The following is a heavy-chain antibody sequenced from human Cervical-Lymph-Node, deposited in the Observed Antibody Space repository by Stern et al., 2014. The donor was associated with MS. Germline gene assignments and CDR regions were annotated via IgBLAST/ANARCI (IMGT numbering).Heavy chain of an antibody. V-gene: IGHV2-70*01. Sequence: QITLKESGPTLVKPTQTLTLTCTFSGFSLSTSGMCVSWIRQPPGKALEXLALIDWDDDKYYSTSLKTRLTISKDTSKNQVVLTMTNMDPVDTATYYCARSNTYSYGYGPFDYWGQGTLVTVSS. J-gene: IGHJ4*02. CDR1: GFSLSTSGMC. CDR3: ARSNTYSYGYGPFDY. D-gene: IGHD5-18*01. CDR2: IDWDDDK.